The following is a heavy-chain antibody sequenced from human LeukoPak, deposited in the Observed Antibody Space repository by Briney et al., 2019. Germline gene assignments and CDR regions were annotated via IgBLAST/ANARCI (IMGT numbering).Heavy chain of an antibody. CDR3: AREVTASSFDI. CDR2: INQDGSQN. J-gene: IGHJ3*02. V-gene: IGHV3-7*01. D-gene: IGHD2-21*02. Sequence: GGSLRLSCAASGFSFSDYWMSWVRQAPGRGLEWVGNINQDGSQNSSVDSVKGRFTISRDNAKNSLYLQMNSLGAEDTALYYCAREVTASSFDILGQETTVTVSS. CDR1: GFSFSDYW.